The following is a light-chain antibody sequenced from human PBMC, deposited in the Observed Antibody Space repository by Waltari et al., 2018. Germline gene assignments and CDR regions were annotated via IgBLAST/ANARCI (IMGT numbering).Light chain of an antibody. CDR3: QQHGTLPAT. J-gene: IGKJ1*01. Sequence: EIVLTQSPGTASLSPGERATLSCRASQRVGSSSLAWYQQKPGQAPRLVIYRASRRATGIPYRFSGSGSGTDFSLTISRLEPEDFAVYYCQQHGTLPATFGQGTKVEIK. V-gene: IGKV3-20*01. CDR2: RAS. CDR1: QRVGSSS.